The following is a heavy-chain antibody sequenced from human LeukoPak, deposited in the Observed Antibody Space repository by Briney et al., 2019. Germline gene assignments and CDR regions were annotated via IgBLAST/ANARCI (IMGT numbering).Heavy chain of an antibody. V-gene: IGHV1-69*13. Sequence: SVKVSCKASGGTFNNYAFSWVRQAPGQGLEWMGGIIPIFDTAHYAQKFQGRVTIAADESTSTAYMELSSLRSEDTAVYYCARDATLLWFGETLGGNFDYWGQGTLVTVSS. J-gene: IGHJ4*02. CDR2: IIPIFDTA. D-gene: IGHD3-10*01. CDR3: ARDATLLWFGETLGGNFDY. CDR1: GGTFNNYA.